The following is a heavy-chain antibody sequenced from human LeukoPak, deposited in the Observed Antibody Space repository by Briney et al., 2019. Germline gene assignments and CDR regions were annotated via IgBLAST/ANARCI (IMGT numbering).Heavy chain of an antibody. D-gene: IGHD7-27*01. CDR1: GFTFDDYA. V-gene: IGHV3-9*01. J-gene: IGHJ4*02. CDR2: ISWNSGSI. CDR3: ATWGSGNY. Sequence: PGRSLRLSCAASGFTFDDYAMHWVRQAPGKGLEWVSGISWNSGSIGYADSVKGRFTISRDNAKNSLYLQMNSLRAEDTALYYCATWGSGNYWGQGTLVTVSS.